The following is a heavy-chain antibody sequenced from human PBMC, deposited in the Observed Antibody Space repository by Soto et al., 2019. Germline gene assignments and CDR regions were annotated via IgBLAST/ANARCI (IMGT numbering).Heavy chain of an antibody. CDR3: ARRWYNWNYLDNWFDP. V-gene: IGHV4-4*02. D-gene: IGHD1-7*01. CDR2: IYHSGST. CDR1: GGSISSSNW. Sequence: SETLSLTCAVSGGSISSSNWWSWVRQPPGKGLEWIGEIYHSGSTNYNPSLKSRVTISVDKSKNQFSLKLSSVTAADTAVYYCARRWYNWNYLDNWFDPWGQGTLVTVSS. J-gene: IGHJ5*02.